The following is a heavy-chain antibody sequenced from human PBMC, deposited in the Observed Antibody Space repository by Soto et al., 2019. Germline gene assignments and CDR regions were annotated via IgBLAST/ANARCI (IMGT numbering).Heavy chain of an antibody. CDR3: ARDRVRFRELEGMDV. Sequence: PGGSLRLSCAASGFTFSGYGMHWVRQAPGKGLEWVAVIWYDGSNKYYADSVKGRFTISRDNSKNTLYLQMNSLRAEDTAVYYCARDRVRFRELEGMDVWGQGTTVTVSS. CDR1: GFTFSGYG. CDR2: IWYDGSNK. V-gene: IGHV3-33*01. D-gene: IGHD3-10*01. J-gene: IGHJ6*02.